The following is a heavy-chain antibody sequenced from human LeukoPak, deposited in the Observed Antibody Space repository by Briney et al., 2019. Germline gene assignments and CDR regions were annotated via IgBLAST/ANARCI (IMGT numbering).Heavy chain of an antibody. CDR1: GGSISSYY. CDR2: IYYSGST. Sequence: PSETLSLTCTVSGGSISSYYWSWIRQPPGKGLEWIGYIYYSGSTNYNPSLKSRVTISVDTSKNEFSLKLSAVTAADTAVYDCARGDYDILTGYYSDYWGQGTLVSVSS. V-gene: IGHV4-59*01. J-gene: IGHJ4*02. D-gene: IGHD3-9*01. CDR3: ARGDYDILTGYYSDY.